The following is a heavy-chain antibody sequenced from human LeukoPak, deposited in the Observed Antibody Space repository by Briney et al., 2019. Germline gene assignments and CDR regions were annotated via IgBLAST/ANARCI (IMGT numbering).Heavy chain of an antibody. J-gene: IGHJ4*02. CDR1: GLTFSIHW. CDR2: INQDGSDK. D-gene: IGHD3-22*01. Sequence: GGSLRLSCAASGLTFSIHWMNWVRQAPGKGLECVANINQDGSDKYYVDSVKGRLTISRDNAKNSLYLQMNSLRAEDTAVYYCARSPRGYSFYFDYWGQGTLVTVSS. V-gene: IGHV3-7*01. CDR3: ARSPRGYSFYFDY.